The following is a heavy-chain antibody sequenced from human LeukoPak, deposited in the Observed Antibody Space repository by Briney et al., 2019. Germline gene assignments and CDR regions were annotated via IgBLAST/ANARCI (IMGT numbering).Heavy chain of an antibody. CDR3: ARGRDYGVSVGAFDI. Sequence: GGSLRLSCAASGFTFSSYWMSWVRQAPGKGLEWVANIKQDGSEKYYVDSVKGRFTISRDNSKNTLYLQMNSLRAEDTAVYYCARGRDYGVSVGAFDIWGQGTMVTVSS. J-gene: IGHJ3*02. CDR1: GFTFSSYW. V-gene: IGHV3-7*01. CDR2: IKQDGSEK. D-gene: IGHD4-17*01.